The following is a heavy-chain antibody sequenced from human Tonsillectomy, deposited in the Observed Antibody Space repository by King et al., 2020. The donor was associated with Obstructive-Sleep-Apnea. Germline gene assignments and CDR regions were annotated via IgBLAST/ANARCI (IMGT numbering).Heavy chain of an antibody. J-gene: IGHJ3*02. CDR3: ARVYYDSSGYPSGAFDI. CDR1: GFTFSSYA. V-gene: IGHV3-30*04. Sequence: QLVQSGGGVVQPGRSLRLSCAASGFTFSSYAMHWVRQAPGKGLEWVAVISYDGSNKYYADSVKGRFTISRDNSKNTLYLQMNSLRAEDTAVYYCARVYYDSSGYPSGAFDIWGQGTMVTGSS. D-gene: IGHD3-22*01. CDR2: ISYDGSNK.